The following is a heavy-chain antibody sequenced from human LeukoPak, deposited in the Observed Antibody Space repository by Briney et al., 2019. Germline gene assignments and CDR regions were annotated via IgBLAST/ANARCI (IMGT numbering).Heavy chain of an antibody. CDR2: ISAYNGNT. CDR1: GYTFTSYG. CDR3: ARRRYDILTGYYETHTFDY. D-gene: IGHD3-9*01. V-gene: IGHV1-18*04. Sequence: GASVKVSCKASGYTFTSYGISWVRQAPGQGLEWMGWISAYNGNTNYAQKLQGRVTMTTDTSTSTAYMELRSLRSDDTAVYCCARRRYDILTGYYETHTFDYWGQGTLVTVSS. J-gene: IGHJ4*02.